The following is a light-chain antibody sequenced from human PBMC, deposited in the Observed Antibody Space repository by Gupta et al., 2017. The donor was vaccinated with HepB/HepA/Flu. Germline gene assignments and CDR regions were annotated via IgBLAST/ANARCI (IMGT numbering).Light chain of an antibody. V-gene: IGKV1-5*03. CDR2: KAS. J-gene: IGKJ1*01. CDR1: QSISSW. Sequence: DTQMTQSPSTLSASVGDRVTITCRASQSISSWLAWYQQKPGKAPKLLIYKASSLESGAPSRFSGSGSGTEFTLTISSLQPDDFATYYCQQYTSYLWTFGQGTKVEIK. CDR3: QQYTSYLWT.